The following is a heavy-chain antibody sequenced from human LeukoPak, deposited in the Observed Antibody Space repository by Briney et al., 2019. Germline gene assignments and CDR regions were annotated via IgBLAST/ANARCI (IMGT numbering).Heavy chain of an antibody. Sequence: SETLSLTCAVYGGSFSGYYWSWIRQPPGKGLEWIGEINHSGSTNYNPSLKSRVTISVDTSKNQFSLKLSSVTAADTAVYYCARVGNTVVTPGFGYWGQGTLVTVSS. J-gene: IGHJ4*02. CDR3: ARVGNTVVTPGFGY. CDR2: INHSGST. D-gene: IGHD4-23*01. V-gene: IGHV4-34*01. CDR1: GGSFSGYY.